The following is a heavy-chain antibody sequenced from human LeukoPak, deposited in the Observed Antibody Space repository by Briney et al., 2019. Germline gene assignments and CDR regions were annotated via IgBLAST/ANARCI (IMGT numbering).Heavy chain of an antibody. D-gene: IGHD5-18*01. CDR1: GFTFSSYS. CDR2: ISSSSSYI. J-gene: IGHJ3*02. Sequence: PGGSLRLSCAASGFTFSSYSMNWVRQAPGKGLEWVSSISSSSSYIYYADSVKGRFTISRDNAKNSLYLQMNSLRAEDTAVYYCARTQGSFTMVTVNAFDIWGQGTMVTVSS. V-gene: IGHV3-21*01. CDR3: ARTQGSFTMVTVNAFDI.